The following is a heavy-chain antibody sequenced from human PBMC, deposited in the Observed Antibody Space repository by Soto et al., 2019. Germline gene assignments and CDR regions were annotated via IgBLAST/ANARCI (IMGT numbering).Heavy chain of an antibody. CDR2: IYYSGST. D-gene: IGHD6-13*01. V-gene: IGHV4-39*01. CDR1: SGSISSSRYY. CDR3: ARQGYGNSRGFVDY. J-gene: IGHJ4*02. Sequence: LSLTCTVSSGSISSSRYYWGWIRQPPGKGLEWIGSIYYSGSTYYNPSLKSRVTISVGTSKNQFSLKLSSVTAADTAVYYCARQGYGNSRGFVDYWGQGTLVTVSS.